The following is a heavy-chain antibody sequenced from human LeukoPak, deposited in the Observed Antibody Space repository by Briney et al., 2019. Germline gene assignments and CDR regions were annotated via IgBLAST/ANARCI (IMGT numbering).Heavy chain of an antibody. Sequence: GASVKVSCKASGYTFTSYYMHWVRQAPGQGLEWMGIINPSGGSTSYAQKFQGRVTMTRDMSTSTVYMELSSLRSEDTAVYYCARASLGYCTNGVCSSGEGFDPWGQGTLVTVSS. CDR1: GYTFTSYY. V-gene: IGHV1-46*01. CDR3: ARASLGYCTNGVCSSGEGFDP. D-gene: IGHD2-8*01. J-gene: IGHJ5*02. CDR2: INPSGGST.